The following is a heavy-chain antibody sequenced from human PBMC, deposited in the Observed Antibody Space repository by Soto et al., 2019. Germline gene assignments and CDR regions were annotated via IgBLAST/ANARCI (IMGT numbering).Heavy chain of an antibody. CDR1: GGSTSSDNY. D-gene: IGHD3-16*01. CDR3: AREGGESSDGLYYFDS. J-gene: IGHJ4*02. Sequence: RSETLSLTCTVSGGSTSSDNYWSCIRQPPGKGLEWIGHIYYSGNTDYNPSLKSRLAISIDTSKNQFSLKLSSVTAADTAVYFCAREGGESSDGLYYFDSWGQGSLVTVSS. CDR2: IYYSGNT. V-gene: IGHV4-30-4*01.